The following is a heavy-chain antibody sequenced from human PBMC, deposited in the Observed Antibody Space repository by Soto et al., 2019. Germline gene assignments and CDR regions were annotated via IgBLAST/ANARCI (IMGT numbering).Heavy chain of an antibody. CDR1: GGSISSYY. V-gene: IGHV4-59*01. CDR3: ALSMGGNYFDY. CDR2: IYYSGST. D-gene: IGHD3-10*01. Sequence: SETLSLTCTVSGGSISSYYWSWIRQPPGKGLEWIGYIYYSGSTNYNPSLKSRFTISVDTSKNQFFLKLSSVTAADTAVYYCALSMGGNYFDYWGQGTLVTVSS. J-gene: IGHJ4*02.